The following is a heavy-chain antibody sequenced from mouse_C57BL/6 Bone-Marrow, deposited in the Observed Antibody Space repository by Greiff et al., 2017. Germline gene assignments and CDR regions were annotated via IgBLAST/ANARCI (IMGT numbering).Heavy chain of an antibody. Sequence: EVQRVESGGDLVKPGGSLKLSCAASGFTFSSYGMSWVRQTPDKRLEWVATISSGGSYTYYPDSVKGRFTISRDNAKNTLYLQMSSLKSEDTAMYYCARRYYYGSDYAMDYWGQGTSVTVSS. V-gene: IGHV5-6*01. CDR3: ARRYYYGSDYAMDY. CDR2: ISSGGSYT. CDR1: GFTFSSYG. D-gene: IGHD1-1*01. J-gene: IGHJ4*01.